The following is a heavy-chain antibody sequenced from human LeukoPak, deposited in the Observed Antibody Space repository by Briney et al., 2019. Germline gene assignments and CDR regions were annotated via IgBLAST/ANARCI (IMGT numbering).Heavy chain of an antibody. CDR2: IYYSGST. J-gene: IGHJ4*02. V-gene: IGHV4-31*01. CDR1: GGSISSGGYH. Sequence: SETLSLTCTVSGGSISSGGYHWSWIRQHPGKGLEWIGYIYYSGSTYYNPSLKSQVTISVDTSKNQFSLKLSSVTAADTAVYYCARGWGYGDFLFDYWGQGTLVTVSS. CDR3: ARGWGYGDFLFDY. D-gene: IGHD4-17*01.